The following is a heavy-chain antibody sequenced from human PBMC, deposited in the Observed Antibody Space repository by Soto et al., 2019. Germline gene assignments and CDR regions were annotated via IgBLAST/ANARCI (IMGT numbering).Heavy chain of an antibody. V-gene: IGHV1-18*01. CDR3: ARDHPNGYSSSWSLGY. D-gene: IGHD6-13*01. CDR2: ISAYNGNT. J-gene: IGHJ4*02. Sequence: ASVKVSCKASGYTFTSYGISWVRQAPGQGLEWMGWISAYNGNTNYAQKLQGRVTMTTDTSTSTAYMELRSLRSDDTAVYYCARDHPNGYSSSWSLGYWGQGTLVTVSS. CDR1: GYTFTSYG.